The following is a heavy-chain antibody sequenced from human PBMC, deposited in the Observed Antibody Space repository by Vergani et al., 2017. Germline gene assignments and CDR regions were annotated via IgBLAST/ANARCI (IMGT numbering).Heavy chain of an antibody. CDR2: ISGSGGST. J-gene: IGHJ6*02. Sequence: VQLVESGGGVVQPGRSLRLSCAASGFTFSSYAMSWFRQAPGKGLEWVSAISGSGGSTYYADSVKGRFTISRDNSKNTLYLQMNSLRAEDTAVYYCAKGLGAVGVYYYYYGMDVWGQGTTVTVS. V-gene: IGHV3-23*04. CDR1: GFTFSSYA. CDR3: AKGLGAVGVYYYYYGMDV. D-gene: IGHD4/OR15-4a*01.